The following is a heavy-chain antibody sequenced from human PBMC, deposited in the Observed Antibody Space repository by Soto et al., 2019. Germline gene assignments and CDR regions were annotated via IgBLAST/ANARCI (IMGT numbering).Heavy chain of an antibody. Sequence: SETLSLTCAVYGGSFSGYYWSWIRQPPGKGLEWIGEINHSGSTNYNPSLKSRVTISVDTSKNQFSLKLSSVTAADTAVYYCARGEDSSSWYPDYYYYGMDVWGQGTTVTVSS. CDR3: ARGEDSSSWYPDYYYYGMDV. D-gene: IGHD6-13*01. CDR2: INHSGST. CDR1: GGSFSGYY. J-gene: IGHJ6*02. V-gene: IGHV4-34*01.